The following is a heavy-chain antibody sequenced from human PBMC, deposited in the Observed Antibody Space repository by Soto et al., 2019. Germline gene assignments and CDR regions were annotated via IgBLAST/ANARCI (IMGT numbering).Heavy chain of an antibody. CDR1: GFTFTSSA. Sequence: QMQLVQSGPEVKKPGTSVKVSCKASGFTFTSSAVQWVRQARGQRLEWIGWIVVGSGNTNYAQKFQERVTITRDMPTSTPDMEPSSLRSEDTAVYYCAADRTDCGGDCYVDWGQGTLVTVSS. CDR2: IVVGSGNT. J-gene: IGHJ4*02. CDR3: AADRTDCGGDCYVD. D-gene: IGHD2-21*02. V-gene: IGHV1-58*01.